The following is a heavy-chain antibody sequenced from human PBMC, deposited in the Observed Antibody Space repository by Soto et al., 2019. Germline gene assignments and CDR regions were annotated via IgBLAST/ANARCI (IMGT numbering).Heavy chain of an antibody. Sequence: PGGSLRLSCAASGFTFSNYWMTWAHQAPGKGLEWVADITYDGSNKYYVDSVKGRFTISRDNSKNTLYLQMNSLRAEDTAVYYCAKDQSIVAGYPDYYYGMDVWGQGTTVTVSS. J-gene: IGHJ6*02. CDR1: GFTFSNYW. V-gene: IGHV3-30*18. D-gene: IGHD5-12*01. CDR3: AKDQSIVAGYPDYYYGMDV. CDR2: ITYDGSNK.